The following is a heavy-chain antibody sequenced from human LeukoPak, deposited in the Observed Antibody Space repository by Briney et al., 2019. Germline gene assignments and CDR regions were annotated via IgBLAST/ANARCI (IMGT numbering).Heavy chain of an antibody. D-gene: IGHD6-13*01. J-gene: IGHJ6*02. CDR2: IYYSGST. Sequence: PSQTLSLTCTVSGGSISSGDYYWSWIRQPPGKGLEWIGYIYYSGSTYCNPSLKSRVTISVDTSKNQFSLKLSSVTAADTAVYYCARTIAAAGSYYYYGMDVWGQGTTVTVSS. CDR1: GGSISSGDYY. V-gene: IGHV4-30-4*01. CDR3: ARTIAAAGSYYYYGMDV.